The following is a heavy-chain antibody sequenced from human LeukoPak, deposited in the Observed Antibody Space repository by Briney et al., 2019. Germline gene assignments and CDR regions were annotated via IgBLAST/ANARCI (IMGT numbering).Heavy chain of an antibody. J-gene: IGHJ4*02. V-gene: IGHV1-18*01. CDR1: GYTFTNYG. D-gene: IGHD4-17*01. CDR2: ISAYNGNT. CDR3: ARDRDYGDYNTQDLFVY. Sequence: ASVKVSCTASGYTFTNYGISWVRQAPGQGLEWMGWISAYNGNTNYAQKLQGRVTMTTDTSTSTAYMELRSLRSDDTAVYYCARDRDYGDYNTQDLFVYWGQGTLVTVSS.